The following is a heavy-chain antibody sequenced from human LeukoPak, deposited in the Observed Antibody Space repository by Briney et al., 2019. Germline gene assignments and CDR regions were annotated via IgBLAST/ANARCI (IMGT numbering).Heavy chain of an antibody. Sequence: GGSLRLSCAACGFTFSSYAMSWVAQAPGKGLEWVLGINGGGANTYYADSVKGRFTIYRDNSKNTLYLQMNSLRAEDTAVYYCAKGPAKRSPYYFDYWGQETLVSVSS. J-gene: IGHJ4*02. CDR2: INGGGANT. CDR1: GFTFSSYA. V-gene: IGHV3-23*01. CDR3: AKGPAKRSPYYFDY. D-gene: IGHD4/OR15-4a*01.